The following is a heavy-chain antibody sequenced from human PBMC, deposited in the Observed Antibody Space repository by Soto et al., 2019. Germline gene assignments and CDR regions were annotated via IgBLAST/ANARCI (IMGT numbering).Heavy chain of an antibody. CDR3: ARDARGDEAPMDY. V-gene: IGHV1-2*04. D-gene: IGHD3-10*01. CDR1: GYTFTGYY. CDR2: INPNSGGT. Sequence: QVQLVQSGAEVKKPGASVKVSCKASGYTFTGYYMHWVRQAPGQGLEWMGWINPNSGGTNYAQKFQGWVTMTRDTXISTAYMELRRLRSDDTAVYYCARDARGDEAPMDYWGQGPLVTVSS. J-gene: IGHJ4*02.